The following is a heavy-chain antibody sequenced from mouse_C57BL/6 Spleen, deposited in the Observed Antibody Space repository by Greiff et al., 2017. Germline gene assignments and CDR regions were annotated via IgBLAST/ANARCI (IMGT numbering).Heavy chain of an antibody. CDR2: ISNGGGST. CDR3: ARRIYYGSSYDGDAMDY. Sequence: EVKVVESGGGLVQPGGSLKLSCAASGFTFSDYYMHWVRQTPEKRLEWVAYISNGGGSTYYSDTVKGRFTISRDNAKNTLYLQMSRLKSEDTAMYYCARRIYYGSSYDGDAMDYWGQGTSVTVSS. J-gene: IGHJ4*01. V-gene: IGHV5-12*01. CDR1: GFTFSDYY. D-gene: IGHD1-1*01.